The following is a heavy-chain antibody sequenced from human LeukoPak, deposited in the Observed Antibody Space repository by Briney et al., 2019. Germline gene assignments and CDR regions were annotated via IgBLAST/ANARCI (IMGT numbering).Heavy chain of an antibody. CDR1: GGSISSYS. J-gene: IGHJ4*02. CDR3: ARGLGWFGS. CDR2: IYTSGNT. D-gene: IGHD3-10*01. Sequence: SETLSLTCTVSGGSISSYSWSWIRQPAGKGLEWIGRIYTSGNTNYNPSLKSRVTMSVDTSKTQFSLKLASVTAADTAAYFCARGLGWFGSWGQGTLVTVSS. V-gene: IGHV4-4*07.